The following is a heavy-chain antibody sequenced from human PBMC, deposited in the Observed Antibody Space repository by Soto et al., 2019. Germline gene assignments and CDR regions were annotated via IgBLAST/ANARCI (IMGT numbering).Heavy chain of an antibody. CDR2: IYYSGST. CDR3: ARDRWYSSGWYGSYYYGMDV. D-gene: IGHD6-19*01. CDR1: GGSISSYY. Sequence: SETLSLTCTVSGGSISSYYWSWIRQPPGKGLEWIGYIYYSGSTNYNPSLKSRVTISVDTSKNQFSLKLSSVTAADTAVYYCARDRWYSSGWYGSYYYGMDVWGQGTTVTVSS. J-gene: IGHJ6*02. V-gene: IGHV4-59*01.